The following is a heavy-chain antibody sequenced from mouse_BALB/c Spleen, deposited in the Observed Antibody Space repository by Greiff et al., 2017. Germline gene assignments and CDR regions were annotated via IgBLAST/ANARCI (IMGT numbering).Heavy chain of an antibody. CDR3: SRAPSGYGSSSWYFDV. V-gene: IGHV1-39*01. D-gene: IGHD1-1*01. Sequence: EVQLQQSGPELAKPGASVKISCKASGYSFTGYNMNWVKQSNGKSLEWIGNIDPYYGGTSDNQKFKGKATLTVDKSSSTAYMQLQILTSEDSAVYYCSRAPSGYGSSSWYFDVWGAGTTVTVSS. CDR1: GYSFTGYN. CDR2: IDPYYGGT. J-gene: IGHJ1*01.